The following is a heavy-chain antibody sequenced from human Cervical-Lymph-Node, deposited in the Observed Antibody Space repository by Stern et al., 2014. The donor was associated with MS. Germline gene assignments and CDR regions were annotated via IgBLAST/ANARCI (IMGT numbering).Heavy chain of an antibody. CDR1: GFTFSSYG. CDR3: AKDRVSVGPVFFFDY. J-gene: IGHJ4*02. Sequence: VHLVESGGGVVQPGRSLRLSCAASGFTFSSYGMHWVRQAPGKGLEWVAVISYDGSNKYYVDSVKGRFTISRDNSKNTLYLQMNSLRAEDTAVYYCAKDRVSVGPVFFFDYWGQGTLVTVSS. CDR2: ISYDGSNK. V-gene: IGHV3-30*18.